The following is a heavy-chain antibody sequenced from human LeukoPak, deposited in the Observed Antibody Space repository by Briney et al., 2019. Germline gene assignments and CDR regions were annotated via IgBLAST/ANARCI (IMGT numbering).Heavy chain of an antibody. V-gene: IGHV4-59*01. CDR2: IYYTGST. Sequence: SETLSLTCTVSGDSISSYYWSWIRQPPGKGLEWIGYIYYTGSTNYNPSLKSRVTISVDTSKNQFSLKLSSVTAADTAVYYCARVGFGNTPHPIDYWGQGTLVTVAS. D-gene: IGHD4-23*01. CDR1: GDSISSYY. J-gene: IGHJ4*02. CDR3: ARVGFGNTPHPIDY.